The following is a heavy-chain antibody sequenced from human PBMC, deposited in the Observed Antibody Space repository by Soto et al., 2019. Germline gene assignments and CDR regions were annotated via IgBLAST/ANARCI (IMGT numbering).Heavy chain of an antibody. J-gene: IGHJ6*02. Sequence: QVQLVESGGNVVQPGRSLRLSCAASGFSFSSHGMHWVRQAPGKGLEWVAHLWAGGNIRDYAYSVKGRFTISSDHSKNTLYLQMDSLGAEDTAVYYCARDAQHLANYGMDVWGQGTTVTVSS. CDR1: GFSFSSHG. V-gene: IGHV3-33*01. CDR3: ARDAQHLANYGMDV. D-gene: IGHD3-3*02. CDR2: LWAGGNIR.